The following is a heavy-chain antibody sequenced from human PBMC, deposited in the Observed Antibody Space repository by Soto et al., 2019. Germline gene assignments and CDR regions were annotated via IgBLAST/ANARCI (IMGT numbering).Heavy chain of an antibody. J-gene: IGHJ4*02. CDR2: ISYDGSNK. Sequence: QVQLVESGGGVVQPGRSLRLSCAASGFTFSSYAMHWVRQAPGKGLEWVAVISYDGSNKYYADSVKGRFTISRDNSKNTLYLQMNSLRVEDTAVYYCARGGYDSSPLVDYWGQGTLVTVSS. V-gene: IGHV3-30-3*01. D-gene: IGHD3-22*01. CDR1: GFTFSSYA. CDR3: ARGGYDSSPLVDY.